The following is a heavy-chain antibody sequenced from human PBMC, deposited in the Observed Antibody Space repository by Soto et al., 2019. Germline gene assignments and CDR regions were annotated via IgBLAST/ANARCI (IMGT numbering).Heavy chain of an antibody. CDR1: GGSISSGGYY. J-gene: IGHJ4*02. CDR3: ARDGGYDSKYFDY. D-gene: IGHD5-12*01. Sequence: PSETLSLTCTVSGGSISSGGYYWSWIRQHPGKGLEWIGYIYYTGSTYYNPSLKSRVTISVDTSKNQFSLRLSSVTAADTAVYYCARDGGYDSKYFDYWGQGTLVTVS. CDR2: IYYTGST. V-gene: IGHV4-31*03.